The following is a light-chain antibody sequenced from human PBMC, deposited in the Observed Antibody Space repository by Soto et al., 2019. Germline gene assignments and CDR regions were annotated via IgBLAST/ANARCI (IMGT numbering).Light chain of an antibody. V-gene: IGLV2-14*01. CDR3: SSYTSTSTPVV. CDR2: EVN. Sequence: QSALTQPASVSGSPGQSITISCTGTSSDVGGYNFVSWYQQHPGKAPKLMIYEVNKRPSGVSNRFSGSKSGNTASLTISGLEAEDGGDFYCSSYTSTSTPVVFGGGTKLTVL. J-gene: IGLJ2*01. CDR1: SSDVGGYNF.